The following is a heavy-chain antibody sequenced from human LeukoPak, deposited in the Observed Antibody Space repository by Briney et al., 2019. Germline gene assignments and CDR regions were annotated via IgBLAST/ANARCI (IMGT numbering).Heavy chain of an antibody. V-gene: IGHV1-18*01. CDR2: SSTYNGNT. CDR1: GYTFTSYG. Sequence: GASVKVTCKASGYTFTSYGINWVRQAPGQGLEWMGWSSTYNGNTNYAQKFQGRVTMTTDTSTSTAYLERRSLRSDDTGVYYCASQSPACDYWGQGTQVTVCS. CDR3: ASQSPACDY. J-gene: IGHJ4*02.